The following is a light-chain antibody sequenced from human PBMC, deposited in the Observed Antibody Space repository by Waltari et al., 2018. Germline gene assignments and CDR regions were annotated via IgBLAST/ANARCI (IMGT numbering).Light chain of an antibody. J-gene: IGKJ2*01. V-gene: IGKV4-1*01. CDR2: WAS. CDR1: QSVLYSSNNKNQ. CDR3: QQYYITPYT. Sequence: DIVMTQSPDSLAVSLGESATINCKSRQSVLYSSNNKNQLAWYQQKPGQPPKLLIYWASTRESGVPDRFSGSGSGTDFTLTISSLQAEDVAVYYCQQYYITPYTFGQGTKLEIK.